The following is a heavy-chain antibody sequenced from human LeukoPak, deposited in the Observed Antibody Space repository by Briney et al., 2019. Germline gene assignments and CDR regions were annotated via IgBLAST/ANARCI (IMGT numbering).Heavy chain of an antibody. V-gene: IGHV4-4*07. J-gene: IGHJ6*02. CDR1: GGSISSYY. CDR3: AREMVTMVRGVIYGMDV. D-gene: IGHD3-10*01. Sequence: SETLSLTCTVSGGSISSYYWSWIRQPAGKGLEWIGRTYTSGSTNYNPSLKSRVTMSVDTSKNQFSLKLSSVTAADTAVYYCAREMVTMVRGVIYGMDVWGQGTTVTVSS. CDR2: TYTSGST.